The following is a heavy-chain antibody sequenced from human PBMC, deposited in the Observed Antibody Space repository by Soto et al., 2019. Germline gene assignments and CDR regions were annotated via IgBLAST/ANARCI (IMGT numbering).Heavy chain of an antibody. CDR3: ARSPGYIGDPVFDI. D-gene: IGHD3-10*01. Sequence: QLQLQESGPGLVKPSETLSLTCNVSGDSVGNSIYYWGWIRQPRGKGPEWIGSFYYGGSTYYNPSGKNRVIISVYTSKNHFALNISSLTAADTAVYYCARSPGYIGDPVFDIWGQGTMVTVSS. J-gene: IGHJ3*02. CDR2: FYYGGST. V-gene: IGHV4-39*02. CDR1: GDSVGNSIYY.